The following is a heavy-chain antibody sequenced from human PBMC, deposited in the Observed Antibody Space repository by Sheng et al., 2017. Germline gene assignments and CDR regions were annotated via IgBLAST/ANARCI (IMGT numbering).Heavy chain of an antibody. CDR1: GDTFNNST. CDR3: ATDRPSRRPRIGFDF. D-gene: IGHD6-6*01. CDR2: IIPFLDLR. J-gene: IGHJ4*02. V-gene: IGHV1-69*04. Sequence: QVQLVQSGAEVKKPGSSVKVSCRPSGDTFNNSTVYWVRQAPGQGLEWVGGIIPFLDLRTSAQNFKGRLSITADTSTSTVYMDLSSLTSADTAVYYCATDRPSRRPRIGFDFWGPGTLVTVSS.